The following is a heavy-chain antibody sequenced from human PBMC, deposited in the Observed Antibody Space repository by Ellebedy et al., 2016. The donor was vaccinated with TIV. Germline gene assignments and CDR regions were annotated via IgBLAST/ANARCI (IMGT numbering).Heavy chain of an antibody. CDR1: GFPLSNYD. Sequence: PGGSLRLSCVVSGFPLSNYDMHWVRQAAGQGLEWVSTVGTDGDSYYADSVDGRFIISREDAKNSVYLQMDNVKTGDTATYYCARSAALGTPDNGLDVWGQGTQVTVSS. J-gene: IGHJ6*02. CDR3: ARSAALGTPDNGLDV. V-gene: IGHV3-13*04. D-gene: IGHD5-24*01. CDR2: VGTDGDS.